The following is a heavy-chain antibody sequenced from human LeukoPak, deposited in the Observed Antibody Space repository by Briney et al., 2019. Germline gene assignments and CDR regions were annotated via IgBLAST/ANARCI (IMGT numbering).Heavy chain of an antibody. J-gene: IGHJ4*02. D-gene: IGHD6-19*01. CDR1: GYSFTSYG. CDR3: ARERSGWFFSN. Sequence: ASVKVSCKASGYSFTSYGITWVRQDPGQGLEWMGWINPYNGNTNYAQKLQGRVTMTTDTSTSTAYMDLRSLRSDDTAVYYCARERSGWFFSNWGQGTLVTVSS. V-gene: IGHV1-18*01. CDR2: INPYNGNT.